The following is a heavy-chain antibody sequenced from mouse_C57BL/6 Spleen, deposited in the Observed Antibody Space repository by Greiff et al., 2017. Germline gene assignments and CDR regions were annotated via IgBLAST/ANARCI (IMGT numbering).Heavy chain of an antibody. D-gene: IGHD1-1*01. CDR1: GYTFTGYW. Sequence: QVQLQQSGAELMKPGASVKLSCKATGYTFTGYWIEWVKQRPGHGLEWIGEILPGSGSTNYNEKFKGKATFTADTSSNTAYMQLSSLTTEDSAIYYCARPPHYYGSSYWYFDVWGTGTTVTVSS. J-gene: IGHJ1*03. CDR3: ARPPHYYGSSYWYFDV. CDR2: ILPGSGST. V-gene: IGHV1-9*01.